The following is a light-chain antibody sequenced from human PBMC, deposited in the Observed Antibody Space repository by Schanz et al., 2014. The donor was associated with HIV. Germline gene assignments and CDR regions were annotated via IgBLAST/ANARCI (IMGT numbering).Light chain of an antibody. CDR2: GAS. CDR1: QSINAIS. J-gene: IGKJ2*01. Sequence: EIVLTQSPGTLSLSLGERATLSCRASQSINAISLAWYQQKPGQAPRLLMYGASSRAAGIPDRFSGSGSGTDFTLTITRLEPEDFAVYYCQQFGSSVYTFGQGTKLEIK. CDR3: QQFGSSVYT. V-gene: IGKV3-20*01.